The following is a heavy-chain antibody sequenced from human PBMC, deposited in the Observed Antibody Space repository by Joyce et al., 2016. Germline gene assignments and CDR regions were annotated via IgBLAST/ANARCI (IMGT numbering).Heavy chain of an antibody. CDR2: TYYRSKWYN. CDR1: GDSVSSNSAA. J-gene: IGHJ4*02. CDR3: ARAGYYHTSGYYYPNFDY. Sequence: QVQLQQSGPGLMKPSQTLSLTCAISGDSVSSNSAAWNWIRQSPSRGLEWLGRTYYRSKWYNDYAVSVKSRITINPDTPKNQFSLQLNSVTPEDAAVYYCARAGYYHTSGYYYPNFDYWGPGTLVTVSS. V-gene: IGHV6-1*01. D-gene: IGHD3-22*01.